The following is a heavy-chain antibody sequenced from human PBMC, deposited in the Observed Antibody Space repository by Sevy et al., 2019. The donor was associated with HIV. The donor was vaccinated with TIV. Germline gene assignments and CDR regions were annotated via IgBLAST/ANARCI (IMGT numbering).Heavy chain of an antibody. CDR1: GGSISSYY. CDR3: ARDRTRGGFDS. Sequence: SETLSLTCTVSGGSISSYYWNWIRQSPGKGLEWIGYIYHSGSTNYNPSLTSRVTISVDTSKNQFSLKLSSVTAADTAVYYCARDRTRGGFDSWAREPWSPSPQ. D-gene: IGHD2-15*01. V-gene: IGHV4-59*01. J-gene: IGHJ4*02. CDR2: IYHSGST.